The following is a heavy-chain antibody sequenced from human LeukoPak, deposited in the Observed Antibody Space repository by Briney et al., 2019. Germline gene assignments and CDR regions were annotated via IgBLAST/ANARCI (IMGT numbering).Heavy chain of an antibody. CDR3: ARAGSGWGIDY. CDR1: GGSFSGYY. V-gene: IGHV4-34*01. Sequence: SETLSLTCAVYGGSFSGYYWSWIRQPPGKGLEWIGEINHSGSTNYNPSLKSRVTISVDTSKNQFSLKLSSVTAADTAVYYCARAGSGWGIDYWGQGTLVTVSS. J-gene: IGHJ4*02. CDR2: INHSGST. D-gene: IGHD6-19*01.